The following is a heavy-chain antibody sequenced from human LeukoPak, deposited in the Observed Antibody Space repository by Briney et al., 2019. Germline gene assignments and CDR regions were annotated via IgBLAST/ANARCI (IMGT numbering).Heavy chain of an antibody. CDR2: IRSKAYGETA. V-gene: IGHV3-49*03. J-gene: IGHJ4*02. D-gene: IGHD1-1*01. Sequence: SLRLSCTASGFTFGDYAMSWIRQAPGKGLEWVGFIRSKAYGETADYAASVKGRFTISGDDSKAIAYLQMNSLKTEDTAVYHCTRDRGAYNLYDYWGQGTLVTVSS. CDR1: GFTFGDYA. CDR3: TRDRGAYNLYDY.